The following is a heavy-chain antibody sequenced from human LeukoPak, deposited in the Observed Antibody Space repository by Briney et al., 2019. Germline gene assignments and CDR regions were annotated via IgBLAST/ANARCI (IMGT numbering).Heavy chain of an antibody. V-gene: IGHV4-39*07. CDR2: IYYSGST. Sequence: SETLSLTCTVSGGSIRSSSYYWGWIRQPPGKGLEWIASIYYSGSTYYNPSLKSRVTISVDTSKNQFSLRLSSVTAANTAVYYCARESLTWLQSRSSWFDPWGQGTLVTVSS. CDR1: GGSIRSSSYY. CDR3: ARESLTWLQSRSSWFDP. J-gene: IGHJ5*02. D-gene: IGHD5-24*01.